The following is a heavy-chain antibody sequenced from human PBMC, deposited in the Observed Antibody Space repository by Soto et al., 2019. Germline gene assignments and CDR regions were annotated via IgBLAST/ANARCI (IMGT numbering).Heavy chain of an antibody. D-gene: IGHD6-13*01. CDR3: GKGLSIAAIDY. J-gene: IGHJ4*02. Sequence: EVQLVESGGGLVQPGRSLRLSCTASGFTFDDYALHWVRQAPGKGLEWVSGINWNSDRVDYADSVKGRFTISRDNARNSLYLQMNSLRAEDTALYFCGKGLSIAAIDYWGQGTLVTVSS. CDR2: INWNSDRV. CDR1: GFTFDDYA. V-gene: IGHV3-9*01.